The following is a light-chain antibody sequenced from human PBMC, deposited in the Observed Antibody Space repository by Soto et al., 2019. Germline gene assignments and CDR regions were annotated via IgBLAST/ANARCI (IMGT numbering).Light chain of an antibody. CDR2: GAS. Sequence: EIVMTQSPATLSVSPGERATLSCRASQNINNNLAWYQQNPGQAPRLLISGASTRATGIPARFSGSGSGSDFTLTISSLQSEDLAGYYCQQYSNWPFTFGPGTKVDIK. CDR3: QQYSNWPFT. CDR1: QNINNN. J-gene: IGKJ3*01. V-gene: IGKV3-15*01.